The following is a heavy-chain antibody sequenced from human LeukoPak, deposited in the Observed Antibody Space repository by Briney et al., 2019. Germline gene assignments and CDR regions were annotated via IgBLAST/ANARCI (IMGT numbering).Heavy chain of an antibody. D-gene: IGHD3-3*01. V-gene: IGHV3-23*01. CDR1: GFTVSSNY. J-gene: IGHJ3*02. CDR3: AKGSNFHLDFDAFDI. CDR2: ISGSGDST. Sequence: PGGSLRLSCAASGFTVSSNYMSWVRQAPGKGLEWVSAISGSGDSTYYADSVKGRFTISRDNSKNTLYLQMNSLRAEDTAVYYCAKGSNFHLDFDAFDIWGQGTMVTVSS.